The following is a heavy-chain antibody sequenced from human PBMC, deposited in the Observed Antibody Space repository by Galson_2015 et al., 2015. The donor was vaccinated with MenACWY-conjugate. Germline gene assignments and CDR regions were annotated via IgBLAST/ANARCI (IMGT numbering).Heavy chain of an antibody. CDR1: GFTFSTYA. CDR2: ISGSGGST. CDR3: AKLVEQQLVYHYYGMDV. D-gene: IGHD6-13*01. V-gene: IGHV3-23*01. Sequence: SLRLSCAASGFTFSTYAMSWVRQAPGKGLEWVSAISGSGGSTYYADSVKGRFTISRDKSKNTLHLQMKSLRAEDTAVYYCAKLVEQQLVYHYYGMDVWGQGTTVTVSS. J-gene: IGHJ6*02.